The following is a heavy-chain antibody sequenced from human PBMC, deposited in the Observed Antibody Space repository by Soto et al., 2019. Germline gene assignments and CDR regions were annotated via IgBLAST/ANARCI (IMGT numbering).Heavy chain of an antibody. J-gene: IGHJ6*02. D-gene: IGHD3-10*01. V-gene: IGHV4-34*01. Sequence: SETLSLTCAVYGGSFSGYYWSWIRQPPGKGLEWIGEINHSGSTNYNPSLKSRVTISVDTSKNQFSLKLSSVTAADTAVYYCARVRHYGSGSYYKKFYYYYGMDVWGQGTTVTVSS. CDR2: INHSGST. CDR1: GGSFSGYY. CDR3: ARVRHYGSGSYYKKFYYYYGMDV.